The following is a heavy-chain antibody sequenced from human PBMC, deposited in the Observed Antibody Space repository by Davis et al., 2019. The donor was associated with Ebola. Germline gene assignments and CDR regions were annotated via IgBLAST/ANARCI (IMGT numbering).Heavy chain of an antibody. CDR2: LNPNSGNT. CDR3: ARRVYSRSGFDS. CDR1: GYTFTNYD. D-gene: IGHD2-8*01. Sequence: AASVKVSGKTSGYTFTNYDINWVRQATGQGLEWMGWLNPNSGNTDSTHKFQGRLTMTKNISIGTAYMELSTLTSEDTAVYYCARRVYSRSGFDSWGQGTLVTVSS. V-gene: IGHV1-8*01. J-gene: IGHJ4*02.